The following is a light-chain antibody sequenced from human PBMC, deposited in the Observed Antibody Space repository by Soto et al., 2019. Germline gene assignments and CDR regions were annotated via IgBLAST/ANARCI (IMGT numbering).Light chain of an antibody. CDR2: WAS. J-gene: IGKJ1*01. V-gene: IGKV4-1*01. CDR1: QSVLYSSNNKNY. Sequence: DIVMTQSPDSLAVSLGERATINCKSSQSVLYSSNNKNYLAWYQQKPGQPPKLLIYWASTRESGVPDRFSGSGSGTDFTLTISSLQAEDVAVYYCQQYYSTPPPWTFGQGTKVEIQ. CDR3: QQYYSTPPPWT.